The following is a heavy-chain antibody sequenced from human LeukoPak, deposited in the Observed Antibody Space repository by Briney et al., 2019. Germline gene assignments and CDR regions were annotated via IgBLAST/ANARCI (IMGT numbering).Heavy chain of an antibody. D-gene: IGHD5-18*01. CDR2: ISSNGGST. Sequence: GGSLRLSCAASGFTFSSYAMPWVRQAPGKGLEYVSAISSNGGSTYYANSVKGRFTISRDNSKNTLYLQMGSLRAEDMAAYYCARAPHGSYGPYYFDYWGQGTLVTVSS. V-gene: IGHV3-64*01. CDR1: GFTFSSYA. J-gene: IGHJ4*02. CDR3: ARAPHGSYGPYYFDY.